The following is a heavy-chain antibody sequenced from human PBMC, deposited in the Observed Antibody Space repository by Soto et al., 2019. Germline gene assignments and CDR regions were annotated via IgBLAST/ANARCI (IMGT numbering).Heavy chain of an antibody. CDR1: GFSVTTTRVG. CDR3: AHGEDTLEYFYFGMDV. V-gene: IGHV2-5*02. J-gene: IGHJ6*02. D-gene: IGHD1-1*01. Sequence: QITLKESGPTLVKPTQTLTLTCSFSGFSVTTTRVGVGWIRQPPGKALEWLALIYWDEDKRYSPSLKSRLTVTKDTSKKQVVLTMNNMDPVDTATYYCAHGEDTLEYFYFGMDVWGQGTTVTVSS. CDR2: IYWDEDK.